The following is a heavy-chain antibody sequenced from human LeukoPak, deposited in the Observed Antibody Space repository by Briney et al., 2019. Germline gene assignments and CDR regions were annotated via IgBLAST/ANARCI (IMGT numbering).Heavy chain of an antibody. CDR1: GFTVSSNY. J-gene: IGHJ4*02. D-gene: IGHD3-22*01. CDR2: IYSGGST. CDR3: AKAYSYDSSGYYYVGDY. Sequence: GGSLRLSCAASGFTVSSNYMSWVRQAPGKGLEWVSVIYSGGSTYYADSVKGRFTISRHNSKNTLYLQMNSLRAEDTAVYYCAKAYSYDSSGYYYVGDYWGQGTLVTVSS. V-gene: IGHV3-53*01.